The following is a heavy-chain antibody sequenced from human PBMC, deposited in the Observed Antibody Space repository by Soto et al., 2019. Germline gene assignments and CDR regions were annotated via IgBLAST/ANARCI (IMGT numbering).Heavy chain of an antibody. V-gene: IGHV3-30-3*01. CDR3: ARENWAISRAFDI. Sequence: GGSLRLSCAASGFTFSSYAMHWVRQAPGKGLEWVAVISYDGSNKYYADSVKGRFTISRDNSKNTLYLQMNSLRAEDTAVYYCARENWAISRAFDIWGQGTMVPVS. D-gene: IGHD3-3*01. J-gene: IGHJ3*02. CDR1: GFTFSSYA. CDR2: ISYDGSNK.